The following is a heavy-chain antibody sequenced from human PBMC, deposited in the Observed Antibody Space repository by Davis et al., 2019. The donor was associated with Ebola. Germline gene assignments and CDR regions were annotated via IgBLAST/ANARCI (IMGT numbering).Heavy chain of an antibody. J-gene: IGHJ6*02. D-gene: IGHD2-21*01. V-gene: IGHV4-61*08. CDR3: ARDLWSYYYGMDV. CDR1: GGSISSGGYY. CDR2: INSSGST. Sequence: SETLSLTCTVSGGSISSGGYYWSWIRQSPGKGLEWIGEINSSGSTNYNPSLKSRVTISVDTSKNQFSLKLSSVTAADTAVYYCARDLWSYYYGMDVWGQGTTVTVSS.